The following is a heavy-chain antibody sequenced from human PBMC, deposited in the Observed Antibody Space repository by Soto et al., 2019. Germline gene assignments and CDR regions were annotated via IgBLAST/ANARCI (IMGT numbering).Heavy chain of an antibody. J-gene: IGHJ6*02. Sequence: QVQLVQSGAEVKKPGSSVKVSCKASGGTFSSYAISWVRQAPGQGLEWMGGIIPIFGTANYAQKFQGRVTITADESTSTAYMELSSLRSEHTAVYYCARGPTTPPGDYVIYYYYGMDVWGQGTTVTVSS. CDR2: IIPIFGTA. CDR1: GGTFSSYA. V-gene: IGHV1-69*01. D-gene: IGHD4-17*01. CDR3: ARGPTTPPGDYVIYYYYGMDV.